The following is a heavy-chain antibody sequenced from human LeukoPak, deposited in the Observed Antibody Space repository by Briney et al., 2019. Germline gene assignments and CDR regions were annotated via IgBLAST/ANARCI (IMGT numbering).Heavy chain of an antibody. D-gene: IGHD6-6*01. Sequence: GESLKISCKGSGYSFNMYWIGWVRQMPGKGLEWMGIIYPGDSDTRYSPSFQGQVTISADKSISTAYLQWSSLKASDTAMYYCARRSSIAAPLFDYWGQGTLVTVSS. CDR1: GYSFNMYW. J-gene: IGHJ4*02. CDR3: ARRSSIAAPLFDY. CDR2: IYPGDSDT. V-gene: IGHV5-51*01.